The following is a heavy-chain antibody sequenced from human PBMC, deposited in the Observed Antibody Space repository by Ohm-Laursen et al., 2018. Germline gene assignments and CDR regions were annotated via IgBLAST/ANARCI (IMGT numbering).Heavy chain of an antibody. CDR2: IYYSGST. J-gene: IGHJ5*02. V-gene: IGHV4-39*01. Sequence: SDTLSLTCTVSGGSISSSSYYWGWIRQPPGKGLEWIGSIYYSGSTYYNPSLKSRVTISVDTSKNQFSLKLSSVTAADTAVYYCARHTTIFGVVIENWFDPWGQGTLVTVSS. CDR3: ARHTTIFGVVIENWFDP. D-gene: IGHD3-3*01. CDR1: GGSISSSSYY.